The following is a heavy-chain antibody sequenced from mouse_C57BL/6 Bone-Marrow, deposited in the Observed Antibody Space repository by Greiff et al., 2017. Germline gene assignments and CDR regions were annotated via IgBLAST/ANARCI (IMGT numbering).Heavy chain of an antibody. CDR1: GYSFTGYY. Sequence: VQLKQSGPELVKPGASVKISCKASGYSFTGYYMNWVKQSPEKSLEWIGEINPSTGGTTYNQKFKAKATLTVDKSSSTAYMQLKSLTSEDSAVYYCARDYGHWYFDVWGTGTTVTVSS. CDR3: ARDYGHWYFDV. D-gene: IGHD1-1*01. J-gene: IGHJ1*03. V-gene: IGHV1-42*01. CDR2: INPSTGGT.